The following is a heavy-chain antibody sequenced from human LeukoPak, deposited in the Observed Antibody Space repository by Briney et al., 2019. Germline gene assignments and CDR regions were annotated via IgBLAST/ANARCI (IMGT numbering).Heavy chain of an antibody. CDR1: GFTFSNYW. CDR2: INSDGSST. V-gene: IGHV3-74*01. CDR3: TRELDWLPTLDY. D-gene: IGHD3-9*01. Sequence: GGSLRLSCAASGFTFSNYWMHWVRQAPGKGLVWVSRINSDGSSTRYADSVKGRFTISRDNAKNTLYLQMNSLRAEDTAVYYCTRELDWLPTLDYWGQGTLVTSST. J-gene: IGHJ4*02.